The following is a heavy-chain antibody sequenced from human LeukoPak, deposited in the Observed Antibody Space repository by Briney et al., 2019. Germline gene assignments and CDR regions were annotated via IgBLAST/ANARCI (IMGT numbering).Heavy chain of an antibody. CDR3: ARGYSSGLVVG. J-gene: IGHJ4*02. CDR2: INHSGST. Sequence: SETLSLTCAVYGGSFSGYYWSWIRQPPGKGLEWIGEINHSGSTNYNPSLKSRVTISVDTSKNQFSLKLSSVTAADTAVYYCARGYSSGLVVGWGQGTLVTVPS. V-gene: IGHV4-34*01. CDR1: GGSFSGYY. D-gene: IGHD6-25*01.